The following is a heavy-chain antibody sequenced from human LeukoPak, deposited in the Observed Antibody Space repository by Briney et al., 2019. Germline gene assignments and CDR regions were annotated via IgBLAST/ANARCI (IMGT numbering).Heavy chain of an antibody. CDR1: GYTLTSYD. V-gene: IGHV1-8*01. J-gene: IGHJ4*02. CDR2: MNPNSGRT. CDR3: TRETSSRYFDY. Sequence: ASVKVSCKASGYTLTSYDINWVRQATGQGLEWMGWMNPNSGRTGYAQNFQGRITITRNTSVSTAYMELSSLRSEDTAVYYCTRETSSRYFDYWGQGTLVTVSS.